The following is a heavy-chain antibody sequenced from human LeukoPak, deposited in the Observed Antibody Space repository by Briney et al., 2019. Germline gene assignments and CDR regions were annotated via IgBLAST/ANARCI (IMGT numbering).Heavy chain of an antibody. Sequence: GGSLRLSCAASGFTFSSYSMNWVRQAPGKGLEWVSSISSSSSYIYYADSVKGRFTISRDNAKNSLYLQMNSLRAEDTAVYYCASPGGSSGWPLHDAFDIWGQGTMVTVSS. CDR1: GFTFSSYS. CDR2: ISSSSSYI. V-gene: IGHV3-21*01. J-gene: IGHJ3*02. CDR3: ASPGGSSGWPLHDAFDI. D-gene: IGHD6-19*01.